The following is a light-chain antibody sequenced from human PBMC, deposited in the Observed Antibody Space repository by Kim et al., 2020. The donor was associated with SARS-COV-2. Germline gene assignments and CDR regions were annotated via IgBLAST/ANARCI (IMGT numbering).Light chain of an antibody. CDR2: YDS. Sequence: SYELTQPPSVLVAPGKTARITCGGNNIGSKSVHWYQQKPGQAPALVIYYDSDRPSGIPERFSGSNSGNTATRTISRVEAGDEADYYCQVWDSSSDQPGVFGGGTKLTVL. J-gene: IGLJ3*02. V-gene: IGLV3-21*04. CDR1: NIGSKS. CDR3: QVWDSSSDQPGV.